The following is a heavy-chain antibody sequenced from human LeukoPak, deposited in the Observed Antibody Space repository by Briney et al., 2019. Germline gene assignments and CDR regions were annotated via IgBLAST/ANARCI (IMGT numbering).Heavy chain of an antibody. CDR3: TREYSSGWPFDY. CDR2: IRSKADSYAT. V-gene: IGHV3-73*01. J-gene: IGHJ4*02. Sequence: GGSLRLSCAASGFTFSDSAIHWVRQASGKGLEWVGRIRSKADSYATTYGASVKGRFTISRDDSQNTAYLHMNSLKTEDTALYYCTREYSSGWPFDYWGQGTLVTVSS. D-gene: IGHD6-19*01. CDR1: GFTFSDSA.